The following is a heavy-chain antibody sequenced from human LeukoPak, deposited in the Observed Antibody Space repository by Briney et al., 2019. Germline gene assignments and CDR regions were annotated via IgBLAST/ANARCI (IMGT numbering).Heavy chain of an antibody. V-gene: IGHV3-74*01. J-gene: IGHJ6*03. D-gene: IGHD3-10*01. CDR1: GFTFSSYW. Sequence: PGGSLRLSCAASGFTFSSYWMHWVRQAPGKGLVWVSRINSDGSSTSYADSVKGRFTISRDNAKNTLYLQMNSLRAEDTAVYYCASSGASYYYYYMDVWGKGTTVTVSS. CDR3: ASSGASYYYYYMDV. CDR2: INSDGSST.